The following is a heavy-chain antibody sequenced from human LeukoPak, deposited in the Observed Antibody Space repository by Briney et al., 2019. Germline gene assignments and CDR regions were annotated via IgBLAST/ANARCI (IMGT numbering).Heavy chain of an antibody. J-gene: IGHJ4*02. CDR3: AASGMTTVTFFDY. V-gene: IGHV4-39*01. CDR2: IHYSGST. D-gene: IGHD4-17*01. Sequence: SETLSLTCTVSGGSISSSSYYWGWIRQAPGKGLEWIGSIHYSGSTYYNPSLKSRVTISVDTSKNQFSLKLTSVTAADTAVYYCAASGMTTVTFFDYWGQGTLVTVSS. CDR1: GGSISSSSYY.